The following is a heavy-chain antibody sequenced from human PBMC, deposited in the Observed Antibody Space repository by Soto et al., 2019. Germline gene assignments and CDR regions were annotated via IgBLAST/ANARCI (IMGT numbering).Heavy chain of an antibody. V-gene: IGHV3-15*01. Sequence: VQLVESGGGVVQPGRSLRLSSAASGFTFSNAWMSWVRQAPRKGLEWVGRIKSKTDGGTTDYAAPVKGRFTISRDDSKNTLYLQMNSLKTEDTAVYYCTTQYYYVSSGYLIRDDYWGQGTLVTVSS. CDR1: GFTFSNAW. CDR3: TTQYYYVSSGYLIRDDY. J-gene: IGHJ4*02. CDR2: IKSKTDGGTT. D-gene: IGHD3-22*01.